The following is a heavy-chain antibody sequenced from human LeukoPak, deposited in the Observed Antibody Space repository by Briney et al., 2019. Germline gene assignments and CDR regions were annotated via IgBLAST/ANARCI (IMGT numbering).Heavy chain of an antibody. J-gene: IGHJ4*02. CDR2: IYYSGST. CDR3: ATIRGGWYQNFDY. CDR1: GGSISSSSYY. Sequence: PSETLSLTCTVSGGSISSSSYYWGWIRQPPGKGLEWIGSIYYSGSTYYNPSLKSRVTISVDTSKNQFSLKLSSVTAADTAVCYCATIRGGWYQNFDYWGQGTLVTVSS. V-gene: IGHV4-39*01. D-gene: IGHD6-19*01.